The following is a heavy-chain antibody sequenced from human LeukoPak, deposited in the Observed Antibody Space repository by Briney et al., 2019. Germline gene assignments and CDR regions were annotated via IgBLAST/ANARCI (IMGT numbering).Heavy chain of an antibody. Sequence: ASVKVSCKASGYTFTGYYMHWVRQAPGQGLEWMGRINPNSGGTNYAQKFQGRVTMTRDTSISTAYMELSRLRSDDAAVYYCARARDGYHYWFDPWGQGTLVTVSS. D-gene: IGHD5-24*01. CDR1: GYTFTGYY. V-gene: IGHV1-2*06. CDR2: INPNSGGT. CDR3: ARARDGYHYWFDP. J-gene: IGHJ5*02.